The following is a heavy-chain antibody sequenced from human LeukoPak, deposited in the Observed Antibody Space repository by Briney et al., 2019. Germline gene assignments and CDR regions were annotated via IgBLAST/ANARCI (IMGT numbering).Heavy chain of an antibody. CDR3: ARGGQYGSGSYYTYYYYGMDV. V-gene: IGHV4-4*07. CDR2: IYTSGST. D-gene: IGHD3-10*01. J-gene: IGHJ6*02. Sequence: SETLSLTCTVSGGSISSYYWSWIRQPPGNGLEWIGRIYTSGSTNYNPSLKSRVTMSVDTSKNQFSLKLSSVTAADTAVYYCARGGQYGSGSYYTYYYYGMDVWGQGTTVTVSS. CDR1: GGSISSYY.